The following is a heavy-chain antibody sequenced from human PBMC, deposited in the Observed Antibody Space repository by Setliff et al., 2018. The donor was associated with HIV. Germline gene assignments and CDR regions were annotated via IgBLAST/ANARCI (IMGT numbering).Heavy chain of an antibody. D-gene: IGHD3-22*01. CDR3: ASTYYYDSLHFHH. V-gene: IGHV4-59*01. Sequence: SETLSLTCTVSGGSISTDYWTWIRQPPGKGLEWIGYIYYSGLTSYNPSLKSRVTMSVDTSKNQFSLKLSSVTAADTAGYYCASTYYYDSLHFHHWGQGTLVTVSS. J-gene: IGHJ1*01. CDR2: IYYSGLT. CDR1: GGSISTDY.